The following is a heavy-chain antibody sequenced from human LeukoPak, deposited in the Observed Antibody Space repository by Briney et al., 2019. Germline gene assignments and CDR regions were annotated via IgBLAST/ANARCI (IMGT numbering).Heavy chain of an antibody. J-gene: IGHJ4*02. CDR1: GGSISSYY. CDR3: ASRRSLLWFGEFPFDY. CDR2: IYYSGST. V-gene: IGHV4-59*12. D-gene: IGHD3-10*01. Sequence: PSETLSLTCTVSGGSISSYYWSWIRQPPGKGLEWIGYIYYSGSTNYNPSLKSRVTISVDTSKNQFSLKLSSVTAADTAVYYCASRRSLLWFGEFPFDYWGQGTLVTVSS.